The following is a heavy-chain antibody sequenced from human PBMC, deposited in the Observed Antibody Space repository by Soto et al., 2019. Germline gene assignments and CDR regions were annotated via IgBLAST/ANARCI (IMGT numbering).Heavy chain of an antibody. CDR2: ISTYKGNT. V-gene: IGHV1-18*01. CDR1: GYTFTSYG. CDR3: ATRSPAFDY. J-gene: IGHJ4*02. Sequence: HVQLVQSGPEVKKPGASVKVSCKTSGYTFTSYGISWVRQAPGQGLEWMGWISTYKGNTNYAQKFQGRVTMTTDTSTSTAYMELRSLRSDDTAVYYCATRSPAFDYWGQGTLVTVSS.